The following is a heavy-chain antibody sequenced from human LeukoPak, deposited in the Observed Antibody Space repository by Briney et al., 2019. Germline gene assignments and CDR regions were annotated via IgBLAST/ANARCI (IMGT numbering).Heavy chain of an antibody. D-gene: IGHD5-18*01. CDR3: ARDRRGYSYGLFDY. J-gene: IGHJ4*02. V-gene: IGHV3-74*01. CDR2: INSDGSST. CDR1: GFTFSSYW. Sequence: GGSLRLSCAASGFTFSSYWMHWVRQAPGKGLVRVSRINSDGSSTSYAESVKGRFTISRDNAKNTLYLQMNSLRAEDTAVYYCARDRRGYSYGLFDYWGQGTLVTVSS.